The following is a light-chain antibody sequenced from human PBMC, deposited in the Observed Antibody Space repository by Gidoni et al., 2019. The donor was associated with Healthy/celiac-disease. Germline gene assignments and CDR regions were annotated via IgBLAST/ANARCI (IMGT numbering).Light chain of an antibody. CDR2: GAS. V-gene: IGKV3-20*01. Sequence: EIVLTQSPGTLSLSPGERATLSCRASQSVSSSYLALYQQKPGQAPRLLIYGASSRATGIPDRFSGSGSGTDFTITISRLEPEDFAVYYCKQYGSSPPITFGQGTRLEIK. CDR3: KQYGSSPPIT. CDR1: QSVSSSY. J-gene: IGKJ5*01.